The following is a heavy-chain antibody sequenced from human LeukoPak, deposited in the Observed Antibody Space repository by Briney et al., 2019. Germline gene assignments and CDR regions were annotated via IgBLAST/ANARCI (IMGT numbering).Heavy chain of an antibody. D-gene: IGHD1-26*01. CDR2: IYSGGTT. Sequence: GGSRRLSCAASGFTVNNNYMSWVRQSPGKALECVSVIYSGGTTYYADPVRGRFSISRDSSKNTVYLQMNSLRVEDTAVYYCARDPGGSYSHGIWGQGTLVTVSS. J-gene: IGHJ4*02. CDR3: ARDPGGSYSHGI. CDR1: GFTVNNNY. V-gene: IGHV3-53*01.